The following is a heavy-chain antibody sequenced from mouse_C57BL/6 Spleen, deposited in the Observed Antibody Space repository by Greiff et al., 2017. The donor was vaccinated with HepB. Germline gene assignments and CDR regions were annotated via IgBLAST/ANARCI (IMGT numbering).Heavy chain of an antibody. CDR3: ETPYFDY. CDR2: IDPSDSYT. V-gene: IGHV1-50*01. D-gene: IGHD6-2*01. CDR1: GYTFTSYW. J-gene: IGHJ2*01. Sequence: VQLQQPGAELVKPGASVKLSCKASGYTFTSYWMQWVKQRPGQGLEWIGEIDPSDSYTNYNQKFKGKATLTVDTSSSTAYMQLSSLTSEDSAVYYCETPYFDYWGQGTTLTVSS.